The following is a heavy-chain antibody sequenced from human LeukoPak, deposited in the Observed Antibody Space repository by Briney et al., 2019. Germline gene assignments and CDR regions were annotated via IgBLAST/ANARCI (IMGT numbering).Heavy chain of an antibody. CDR3: ARVDINLAAAVLDY. CDR2: ISSSGSTI. CDR1: GFTFSSYW. J-gene: IGHJ4*02. D-gene: IGHD6-13*01. Sequence: GSLRLSCAASGFTFSSYWMSWIRQAPGKGLEWVSYISSSGSTIYYADSVKGRFTISRDNAKNSLYLQMNSLRAEDTAVYYCARVDINLAAAVLDYWGQGTLVTVSS. V-gene: IGHV3-11*01.